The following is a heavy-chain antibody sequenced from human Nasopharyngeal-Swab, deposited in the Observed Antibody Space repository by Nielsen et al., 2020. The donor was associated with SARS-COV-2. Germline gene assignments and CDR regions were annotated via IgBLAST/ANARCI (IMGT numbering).Heavy chain of an antibody. J-gene: IGHJ6*02. V-gene: IGHV3-23*01. CDR2: ISASGGST. Sequence: GESLKISCAASGSSFSRYAMNWVRQAPGKGLEWVSGISASGGSTDQADSVKGRFTISRDNSKNTLYLQMNSLRAEDTAVYYCATGLLVAAGGSYYYYGMDVWGQGTTVTVSS. CDR3: ATGLLVAAGGSYYYYGMDV. CDR1: GSSFSRYA. D-gene: IGHD2-15*01.